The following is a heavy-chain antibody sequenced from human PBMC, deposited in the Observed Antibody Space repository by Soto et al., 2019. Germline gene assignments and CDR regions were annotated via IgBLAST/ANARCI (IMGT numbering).Heavy chain of an antibody. CDR2: INHSGST. V-gene: IGHV4-34*01. J-gene: IGHJ3*02. CDR1: GGSFSGYY. D-gene: IGHD3-10*01. CDR3: ARDRAVLLWFGDSPPHDAFDI. Sequence: QVQLQQWGAGLLKPSETLSLTCAVYGGSFSGYYWSWIRQPPGKGLEWIGEINHSGSTNYNPSLKSRVTISVDPSKNQFSLKLSSVTAADTAVYYCARDRAVLLWFGDSPPHDAFDIWGQGTMVTVSS.